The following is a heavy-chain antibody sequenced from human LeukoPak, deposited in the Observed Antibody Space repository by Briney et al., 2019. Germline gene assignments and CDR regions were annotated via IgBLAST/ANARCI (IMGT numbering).Heavy chain of an antibody. CDR3: ARRHGSGSYLRVSYYMDV. CDR2: ISSSSSTI. Sequence: GGSLRLSCAASGFTFSSYSMNWVRQAPGKGLEWVSYISSSSSTIYYADSVKGRFTISRDNAKNSLYLQVNSLRAEDTAVYYCARRHGSGSYLRVSYYMDVWGKGTTVTVSS. V-gene: IGHV3-48*01. D-gene: IGHD3-10*01. CDR1: GFTFSSYS. J-gene: IGHJ6*03.